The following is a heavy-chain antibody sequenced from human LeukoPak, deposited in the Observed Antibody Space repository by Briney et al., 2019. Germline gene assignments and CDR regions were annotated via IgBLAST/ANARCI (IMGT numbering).Heavy chain of an antibody. V-gene: IGHV3-48*01. CDR1: GFTFSYYT. D-gene: IGHD3-3*01. J-gene: IGHJ4*02. CDR3: AREADFWSGYYTAFDS. Sequence: GGSLRLSCAASGFTFSYYTMNWVRQAPGKGLAWVSSISSGSSTLYYADSVKGRFTISRDNAKNSLYLQMNSLRAEDTAVYYCAREADFWSGYYTAFDSWGQGTLVSVSS. CDR2: ISSGSSTL.